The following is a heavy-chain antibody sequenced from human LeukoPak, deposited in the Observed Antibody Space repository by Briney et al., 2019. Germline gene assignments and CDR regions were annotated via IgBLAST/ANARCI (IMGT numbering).Heavy chain of an antibody. J-gene: IGHJ4*01. Sequence: VSGPALVKPTQTVTLTCTFSGFLLSTSGMSVSWIRQSPGKALDWLARIDWDDDKYYTTSLKTRLSISKDTSENQVVLTMTNMDPVDTATYYCARNIGVTYGGVVVYDYWGPGTLVIVSS. CDR2: IDWDDDK. D-gene: IGHD3-16*02. CDR1: GFLLSTSGMS. V-gene: IGHV2-70*11. CDR3: ARNIGVTYGGVVVYDY.